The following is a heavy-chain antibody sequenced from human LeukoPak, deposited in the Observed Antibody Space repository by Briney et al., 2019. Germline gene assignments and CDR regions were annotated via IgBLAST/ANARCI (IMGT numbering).Heavy chain of an antibody. J-gene: IGHJ2*01. CDR2: FDPEDGET. CDR1: GYTLTELS. Sequence: ASVKVSCKVSGYTLTELSMHWVRQAPGKGLEWMGGFDPEDGETIYAQKFQGRVTMTEDPSTDTAYMELSSLRSEDTAVYYCAGCDYGSGDWYFDLWGRGTLVTVSS. CDR3: AGCDYGSGDWYFDL. D-gene: IGHD4-17*01. V-gene: IGHV1-24*01.